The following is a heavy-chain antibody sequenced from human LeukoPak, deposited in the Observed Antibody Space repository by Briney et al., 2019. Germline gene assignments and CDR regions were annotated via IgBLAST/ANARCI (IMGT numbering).Heavy chain of an antibody. Sequence: GGSLRLSCAASGFTFSRYSMNGVRQATGKGLEWVSYISSSSSYIYYADSVKGRFTISRDNAKNSLYLQMNSLRAEDTAVYYCARLLGIAAAGPHYYYYGMDVWGQGTTVTVSS. V-gene: IGHV3-21*01. CDR2: ISSSSSYI. D-gene: IGHD6-13*01. J-gene: IGHJ6*02. CDR1: GFTFSRYS. CDR3: ARLLGIAAAGPHYYYYGMDV.